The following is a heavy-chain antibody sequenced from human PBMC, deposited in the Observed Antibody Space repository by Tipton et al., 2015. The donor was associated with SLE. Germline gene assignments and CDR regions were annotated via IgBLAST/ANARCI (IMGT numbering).Heavy chain of an antibody. V-gene: IGHV4-31*03. Sequence: TLSLTCTVSGGSISSDDYYWTWIRQHPGKGLEWIGHMSYSGSTNYNPSLKSRVTISVDTSKNQFSLKLSSVTAADTAVYYCARGPVYYFYYMDVWGKGTTVTVSS. CDR1: GGSISSDDYY. CDR3: ARGPVYYFYYMDV. CDR2: MSYSGST. J-gene: IGHJ6*03.